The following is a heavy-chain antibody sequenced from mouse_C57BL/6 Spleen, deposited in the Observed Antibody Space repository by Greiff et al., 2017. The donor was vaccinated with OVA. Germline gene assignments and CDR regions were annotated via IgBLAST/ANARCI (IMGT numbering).Heavy chain of an antibody. D-gene: IGHD1-1*01. V-gene: IGHV5-6*02. J-gene: IGHJ2*01. CDR1: GFTFSSYG. CDR2: ISSGGSYT. Sequence: EVMLVESGGDLVKPGGSLKLSCAASGFTFSSYGMSWVRQTPDKRLEWVATISSGGSYTYYPDSVKGRFTISRDNAKNTLYLQMSSLKSEDTAMYYCARRNYGSSSSFDYWGQGTTLTVSS. CDR3: ARRNYGSSSSFDY.